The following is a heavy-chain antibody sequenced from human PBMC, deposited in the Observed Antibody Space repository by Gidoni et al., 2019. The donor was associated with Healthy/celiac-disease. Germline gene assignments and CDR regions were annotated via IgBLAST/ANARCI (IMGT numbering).Heavy chain of an antibody. D-gene: IGHD2-2*02. CDR1: GYTFTSYY. CDR2: INPSGGST. CDR3: ARGREDIVVVPAAISAWVGGMDV. V-gene: IGHV1-46*01. Sequence: QVQLVQSGAEVKKPGASVKVSCKASGYTFTSYYMHWVRQAPGQGLEWMGIINPSGGSTSYAQKFQGRVTMTRDTSTSTVYMELSSLRSEDTAVYYCARGREDIVVVPAAISAWVGGMDVWGQGTTVTVSS. J-gene: IGHJ6*02.